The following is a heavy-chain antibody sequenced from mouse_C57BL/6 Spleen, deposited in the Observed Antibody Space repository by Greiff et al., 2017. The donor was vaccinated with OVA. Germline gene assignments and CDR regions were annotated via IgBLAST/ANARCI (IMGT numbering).Heavy chain of an antibody. J-gene: IGHJ4*01. V-gene: IGHV5-17*01. CDR2: ISSGSSTI. CDR3: ARGDSSGLYAMDY. D-gene: IGHD3-2*02. CDR1: GFTFSDYG. Sequence: DVMLVESGGGLVKPGGSLKLSCAASGFTFSDYGMHWVRQAPEKGLEWVAYISSGSSTIYYADTVKGRFTISRDNAKNTLFLQMTSLRSEDTAMYYCARGDSSGLYAMDYWGQGTSVTVSS.